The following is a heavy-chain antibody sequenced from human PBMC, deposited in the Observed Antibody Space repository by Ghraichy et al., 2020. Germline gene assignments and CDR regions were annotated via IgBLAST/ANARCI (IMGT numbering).Heavy chain of an antibody. J-gene: IGHJ4*02. CDR3: ARDAWGCTHGICYSAYYFDY. D-gene: IGHD2-8*01. CDR1: GFTFSNYG. Sequence: GGSLRLSCATSGFTFSNYGMHWVRLAPGKGLEWVAVIWYDGSKKYYADSVKGRFTVSRDNSNNSLYLQVNGLRAEDTAVYYCARDAWGCTHGICYSAYYFDYWGQGTLVTVSS. V-gene: IGHV3-33*08. CDR2: IWYDGSKK.